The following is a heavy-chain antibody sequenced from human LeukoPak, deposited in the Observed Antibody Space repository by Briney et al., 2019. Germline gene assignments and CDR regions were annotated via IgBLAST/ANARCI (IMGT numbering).Heavy chain of an antibody. Sequence: SETLSLTCTVSGGSISSYYWSWIRQPPGKGLEWIGYIYTSGSTNYNPSLKSRVTISVDTSKNQFSLKLSSVTAADTAVYYCVRHVSWRHSYGYFDYWGQGTLVTVSS. CDR3: VRHVSWRHSYGYFDY. CDR2: IYTSGST. J-gene: IGHJ4*02. CDR1: GGSISSYY. D-gene: IGHD5-18*01. V-gene: IGHV4-4*09.